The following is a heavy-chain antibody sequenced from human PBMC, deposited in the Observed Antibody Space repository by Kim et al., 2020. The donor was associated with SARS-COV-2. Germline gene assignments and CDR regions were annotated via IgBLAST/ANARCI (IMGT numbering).Heavy chain of an antibody. CDR1: GFTFGDYA. CDR3: TRDRHYYDSSGYYVSAEYCQH. D-gene: IGHD3-22*01. CDR2: IRSKAYGGTT. J-gene: IGHJ1*01. Sequence: GGSLRLSCTASGFTFGDYAMSWVRQAPGKGLEWVGFIRSKAYGGTTEYAASVKGRFTISRDDSKSIAYLQMNSLKTEDTAVYYCTRDRHYYDSSGYYVSAEYCQHWGQGTLVTVSS. V-gene: IGHV3-49*04.